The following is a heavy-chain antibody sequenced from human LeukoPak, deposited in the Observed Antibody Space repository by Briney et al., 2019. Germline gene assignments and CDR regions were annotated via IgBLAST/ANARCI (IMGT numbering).Heavy chain of an antibody. V-gene: IGHV1-69*06. D-gene: IGHD1-1*01. Sequence: GASVKVSCKASGGTFSSYAISWVRQAPGQGLEWMGGIIPIFGTANYAQKFQGRVTITADKSTSTAYMELSSLRSEDTAVYYCARVPNWIGSYWDYWGQGTLVTVSS. CDR2: IIPIFGTA. J-gene: IGHJ4*02. CDR3: ARVPNWIGSYWDY. CDR1: GGTFSSYA.